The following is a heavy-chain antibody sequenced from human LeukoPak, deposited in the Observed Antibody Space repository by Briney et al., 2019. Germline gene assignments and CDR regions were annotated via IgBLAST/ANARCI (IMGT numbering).Heavy chain of an antibody. CDR1: GYTFTGYY. CDR2: INPNSGGT. Sequence: ASVKVSCKASGYTFTGYYMHWVRQAPGQGLEWMGWINPNSGGTNYAQKFQGRVTMTRDTSISTAYMELSGLRSDDTAVYYCARGGGRHCSGGSCYSAVRIYFQHWGQGTLVTVSS. J-gene: IGHJ1*01. CDR3: ARGGGRHCSGGSCYSAVRIYFQH. V-gene: IGHV1-2*02. D-gene: IGHD2-15*01.